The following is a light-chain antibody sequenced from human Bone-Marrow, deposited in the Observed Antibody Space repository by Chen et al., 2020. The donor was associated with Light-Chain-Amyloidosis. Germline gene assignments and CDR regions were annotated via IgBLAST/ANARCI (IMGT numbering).Light chain of an antibody. CDR3: QVWDRSSDRPV. J-gene: IGLJ3*02. CDR2: DDS. Sequence: SYVLTLPSSVSVAPVQPATIACGGNNIGSTSVHWYQQTPGQAPLLVVYDDSDRPSGIPERLSGSNSGNTATLTISRVEAGDEADYYCQVWDRSSDRPVFGGGTKLTVL. CDR1: NIGSTS. V-gene: IGLV3-21*02.